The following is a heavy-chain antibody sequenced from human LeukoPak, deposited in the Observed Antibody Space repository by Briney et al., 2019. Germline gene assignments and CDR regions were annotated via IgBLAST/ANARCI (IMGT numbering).Heavy chain of an antibody. D-gene: IGHD2-2*01. CDR2: ISSSSSYI. Sequence: GGSLRLSCAASGFTFSSYSMNWVRQAPGKGLEWVSSISSSSSYIYYADSVKGRFTISRDNAKNSLYLQMNSLRAEYTAVYYCARGCSSTSCYGHYMDVWGKGTTVTVSS. V-gene: IGHV3-21*01. J-gene: IGHJ6*03. CDR3: ARGCSSTSCYGHYMDV. CDR1: GFTFSSYS.